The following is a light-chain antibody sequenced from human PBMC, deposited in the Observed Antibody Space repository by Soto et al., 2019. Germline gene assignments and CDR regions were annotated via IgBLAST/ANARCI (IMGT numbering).Light chain of an antibody. CDR1: SSDVGGYNY. Sequence: QSALTQPASVSGSPGQSVTISCTGTSSDVGGYNYVSWYQHHPGKAPKFMIYEVSNRPSGVSNRFSGSKSGNTASLTISGLQAEDEADYYCGAWDSSLSAVVFGGGTKVTVL. J-gene: IGLJ2*01. CDR2: EVS. V-gene: IGLV2-14*01. CDR3: GAWDSSLSAVV.